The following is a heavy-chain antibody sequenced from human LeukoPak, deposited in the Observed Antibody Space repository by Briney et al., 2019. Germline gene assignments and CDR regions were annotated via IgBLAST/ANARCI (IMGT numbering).Heavy chain of an antibody. CDR2: ISDDGSKK. CDR1: GFTFSSYG. J-gene: IGHJ4*02. Sequence: GGSLRLSCAASGFTFSSYGMHWVRQAPGEGLEWVAVISDDGSKKYYVDSVKGRFTISRDNSKNMLSLQMNSLRAEDTALYYCTREAGATDYWGQGSLVTVSS. D-gene: IGHD1-26*01. CDR3: TREAGATDY. V-gene: IGHV3-30*03.